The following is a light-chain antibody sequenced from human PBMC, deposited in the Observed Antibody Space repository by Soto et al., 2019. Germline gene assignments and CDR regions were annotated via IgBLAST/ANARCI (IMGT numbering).Light chain of an antibody. J-gene: IGKJ5*01. V-gene: IGKV1-12*01. Sequence: DIEMTQSPSSLSASVGDRVIITCRASQSVTNYLNWYQQKPGKAPKLLIYATSTLQGGVPSRISGSGSGTDFTLTISSLQPEDFATYYCQQANSFPITFGQGTRLEIK. CDR2: ATS. CDR1: QSVTNY. CDR3: QQANSFPIT.